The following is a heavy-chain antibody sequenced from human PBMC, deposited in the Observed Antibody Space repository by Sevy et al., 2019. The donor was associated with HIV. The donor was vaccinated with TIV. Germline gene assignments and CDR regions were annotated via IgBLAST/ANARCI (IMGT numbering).Heavy chain of an antibody. CDR2: ISGSSSYI. CDR1: GFTFNLYS. CDR3: XXXXXXXXADCFDH. Sequence: GGSLRLSCAASGFTFNLYSMNWVRQAPGKGLEWVSSISGSSSYIFYAHSVRGRFTISRDNAKNSLYLQMHSLRTDDXXXXXXXXXXXXXXADCFDHWGQGTLVTVSS. J-gene: IGHJ4*02. V-gene: IGHV3-21*06.